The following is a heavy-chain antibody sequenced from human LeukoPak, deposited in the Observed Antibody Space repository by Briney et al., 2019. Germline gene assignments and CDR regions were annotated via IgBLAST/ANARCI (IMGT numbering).Heavy chain of an antibody. V-gene: IGHV4-34*01. CDR1: GGSFSGYY. J-gene: IGHJ4*02. D-gene: IGHD6-19*01. Sequence: SETLSLTCAVSGGSFSGYYWSWIRQPPGKGLEWIGEINHSGSTNSNPSLKGRLTISVDTSKNQFSLKLNSVTAADTAVYYCARGGTWPVRFDYWGQGTLVTVSS. CDR3: ARGGTWPVRFDY. CDR2: INHSGST.